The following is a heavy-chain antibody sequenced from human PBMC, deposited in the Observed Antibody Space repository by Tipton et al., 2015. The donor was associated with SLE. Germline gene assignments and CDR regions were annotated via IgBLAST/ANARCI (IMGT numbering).Heavy chain of an antibody. V-gene: IGHV4-39*01. CDR2: IYYSGST. J-gene: IGHJ6*02. CDR3: ARHHGSGWLYGLDV. D-gene: IGHD6-19*01. CDR1: GGSISSSSYY. Sequence: SCTVSGGSISSSSYYWGWIRQPPGKGLEWIGSIYYSGSTYYNPSLKSRVTISVDTSKNQFSLKLSSVTAADTAVYYCARHHGSGWLYGLDVWGQGTTVTVSS.